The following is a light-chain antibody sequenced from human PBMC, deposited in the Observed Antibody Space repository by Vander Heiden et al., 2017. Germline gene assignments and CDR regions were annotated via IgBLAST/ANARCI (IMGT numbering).Light chain of an antibody. J-gene: IGKJ4*01. CDR1: QSVSSY. Sequence: VLTQSPATLSLSPGERATLSCRASQSVSSYLAWYQQKPGQAPRLLIYDASNRATGIPARLSGSGSGTDFTLTISSLEPEDIAVYYCQQRSNWPLTFGAGTKVEIK. V-gene: IGKV3-11*01. CDR2: DAS. CDR3: QQRSNWPLT.